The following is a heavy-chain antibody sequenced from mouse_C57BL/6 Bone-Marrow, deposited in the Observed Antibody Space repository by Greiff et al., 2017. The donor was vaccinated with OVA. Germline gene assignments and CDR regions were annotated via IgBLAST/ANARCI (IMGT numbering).Heavy chain of an antibody. J-gene: IGHJ4*01. CDR1: GYTFTSYW. Sequence: QVQLQQPGAELVMPGASVKLSCKASGYTFTSYWMHWVKQRPGQGLEWIGEIDPSDSYTNYNQKFKGKSTLTVDKSSSTAYMQLSSLTSEDSAVYYCARGHYYGGYYYAMDYWGQGTSVTVSS. CDR2: IDPSDSYT. D-gene: IGHD1-2*01. CDR3: ARGHYYGGYYYAMDY. V-gene: IGHV1-69*01.